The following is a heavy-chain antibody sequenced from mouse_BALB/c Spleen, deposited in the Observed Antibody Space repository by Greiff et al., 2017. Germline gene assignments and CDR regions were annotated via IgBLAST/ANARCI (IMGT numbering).Heavy chain of an antibody. CDR3: ARLPYYGYGPWLAY. CDR2: INPDSSTI. D-gene: IGHD1-2*01. CDR1: GFAFSSYW. V-gene: IGHV4-1*02. Sequence: EVKLLESGGGLVQPGGSLKLSCAASGFAFSSYWMSWVRQAPGKGLEWIGEINPDSSTINYTPSLKDKFIISRDNATNTLYLQMSKVRSEDTALYYCARLPYYGYGPWLAYWGQGTLVTVSA. J-gene: IGHJ3*01.